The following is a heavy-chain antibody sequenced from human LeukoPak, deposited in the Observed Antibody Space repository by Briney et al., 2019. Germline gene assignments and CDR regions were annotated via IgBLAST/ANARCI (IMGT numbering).Heavy chain of an antibody. J-gene: IGHJ4*02. CDR1: GFTFSSYS. CDR3: AKDSYYDSSGYYYFDY. Sequence: GGSLRLSCAASGFTFSSYSMNWVRQAPGKGLEWVSSISSSSSYIYYADSVKGRFTISRDNSKNTLYLQMNSLRAEDTAVYYCAKDSYYDSSGYYYFDYWGQGTLVTVSS. D-gene: IGHD3-22*01. V-gene: IGHV3-21*04. CDR2: ISSSSSYI.